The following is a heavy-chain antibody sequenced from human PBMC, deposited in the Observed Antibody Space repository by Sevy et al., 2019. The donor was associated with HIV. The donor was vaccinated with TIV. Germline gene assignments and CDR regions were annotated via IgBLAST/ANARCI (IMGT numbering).Heavy chain of an antibody. V-gene: IGHV4-31*03. CDR2: TYYSGST. D-gene: IGHD6-13*01. Sequence: SETLSLTCTVSGVSINTDHYYWIWIRQHPGKGLEWIGYTYYSGSTYYNPSLKSRLTISIDTSKNQFSLKLTSVTAAVTAVYYCARQIAAAGTFYFDYWGQGNLVTVSS. CDR3: ARQIAAAGTFYFDY. CDR1: GVSINTDHYY. J-gene: IGHJ4*02.